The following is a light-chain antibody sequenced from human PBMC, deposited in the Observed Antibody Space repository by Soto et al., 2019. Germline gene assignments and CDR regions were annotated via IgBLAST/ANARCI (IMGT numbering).Light chain of an antibody. CDR2: DAS. CDR3: QQYNHYSGRT. CDR1: QSITRW. J-gene: IGKJ4*01. V-gene: IGKV1-5*01. Sequence: DIQMTQSPSTLSASVGDRVTITCRASQSITRWLAWYQQKPGEAPKLLIYDASCLESGVTSRFSGSGSGTEFTLAFSSLQPDDFATYYCQQYNHYSGRTFGGGTKVEIK.